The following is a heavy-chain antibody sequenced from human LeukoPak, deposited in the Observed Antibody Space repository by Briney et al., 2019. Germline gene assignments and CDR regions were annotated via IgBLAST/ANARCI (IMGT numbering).Heavy chain of an antibody. Sequence: ASVKVSCKASGYTFTSYDINWVRQATGQGLEWMGWMNPRSGNTGYAQKLQGRVTMTRNTAINTAYMELSSLRTEDTAVYYCVTSICCYDPSGYYPVDYWGQGTLVTVSS. V-gene: IGHV1-8*01. CDR2: MNPRSGNT. J-gene: IGHJ4*02. CDR1: GYTFTSYD. CDR3: VTSICCYDPSGYYPVDY. D-gene: IGHD3-22*01.